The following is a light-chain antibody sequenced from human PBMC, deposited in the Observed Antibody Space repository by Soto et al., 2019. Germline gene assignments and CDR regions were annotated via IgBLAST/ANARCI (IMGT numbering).Light chain of an antibody. CDR1: QSVGSSY. J-gene: IGKJ2*01. Sequence: EIVLTQSPDTLSLSPGERATLSCRASQSVGSSYLAWYQLKPGQAPRLRIYGASSRATGIPDRFSGSGSVTDFTLTISRLEPEDFAVYYGQQYGSSLYTFGQGTRLEIK. CDR2: GAS. V-gene: IGKV3-20*01. CDR3: QQYGSSLYT.